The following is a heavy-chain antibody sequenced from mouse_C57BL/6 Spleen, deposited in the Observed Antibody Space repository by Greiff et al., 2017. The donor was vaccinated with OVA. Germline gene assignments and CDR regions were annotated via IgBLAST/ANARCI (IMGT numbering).Heavy chain of an antibody. V-gene: IGHV1-42*01. J-gene: IGHJ1*03. CDR2: INPSTGGT. Sequence: VHVKQSGPELVKPGASVKISCKASGYSFTGYYMNWVKQSPEKSLEWIGEINPSTGGTTYNQKFKAKATLTVDKSSSTAYMQLKSLTSEDSAVYYCAGPTTVWYCDVWGTGTTVTVSS. D-gene: IGHD1-1*01. CDR3: AGPTTVWYCDV. CDR1: GYSFTGYY.